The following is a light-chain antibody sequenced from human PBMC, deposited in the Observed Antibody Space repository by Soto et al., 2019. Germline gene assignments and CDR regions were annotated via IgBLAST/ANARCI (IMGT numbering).Light chain of an antibody. Sequence: ESVLTQSPGTLSLSPGERATLSCRASQSVSSSYLVWHQQKPGQAHRLLIYAASRRATGIPDRFSGSGSGTDFTLTISRLEPEDFAVYYCKPYGSSPWTFGQGTKVDI. CDR3: KPYGSSPWT. J-gene: IGKJ1*01. V-gene: IGKV3-20*01. CDR1: QSVSSSY. CDR2: AAS.